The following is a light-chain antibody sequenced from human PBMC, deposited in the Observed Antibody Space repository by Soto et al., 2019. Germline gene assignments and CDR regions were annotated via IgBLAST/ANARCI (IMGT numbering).Light chain of an antibody. CDR2: INYDGTH. CDR3: QSLGTGIQV. CDR1: SGYSTYA. V-gene: IGLV4-69*01. Sequence: QSMLTQSPSASASLGASVKLTCTLSSGYSTYAIAWHQQQSGKGPRFLMKINYDGTHSKGDGFYDRFSGSSSGAERHLTIYSLQSEDEADYYCQSLGTGIQVFGGGTKLTVL. J-gene: IGLJ3*02.